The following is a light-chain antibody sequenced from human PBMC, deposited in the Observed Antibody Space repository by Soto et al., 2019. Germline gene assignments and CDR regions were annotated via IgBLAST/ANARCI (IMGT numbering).Light chain of an antibody. V-gene: IGKV3-11*01. Sequence: EIELTQSPGTLSLSPGERATLSCRASQSVGGRLGWYQQKPGRAPRLVIYDASIRGTGIPARFSGSGSGTDFSLTISSLEPEDFGVYYCQQRASWPLTCGGGTRVE. CDR1: QSVGGR. CDR2: DAS. J-gene: IGKJ4*01. CDR3: QQRASWPLT.